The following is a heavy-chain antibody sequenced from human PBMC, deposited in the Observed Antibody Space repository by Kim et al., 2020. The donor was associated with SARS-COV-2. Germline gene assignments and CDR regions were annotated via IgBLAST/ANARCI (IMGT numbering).Heavy chain of an antibody. Sequence: ASVKVSCKGSGYTFTNYHMHWVRQAPGQGLEWLGIINPAVPSTSYAQNFHGRVTVTRDTSTSTVYMELSSLRSEDTAVYYCARLALAGGLDVWGQGTTVTVS. CDR2: INPAVPST. CDR3: ARLALAGGLDV. V-gene: IGHV1-46*01. J-gene: IGHJ6*02. CDR1: GYTFTNYH.